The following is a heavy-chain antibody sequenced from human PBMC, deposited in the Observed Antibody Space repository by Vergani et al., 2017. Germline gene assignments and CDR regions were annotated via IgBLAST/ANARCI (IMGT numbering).Heavy chain of an antibody. CDR3: ARAYDSSGYQGGPDAFDI. CDR1: GYSFTSYW. V-gene: IGHV5-51*01. CDR2: IYPGDSDT. D-gene: IGHD3-22*01. Sequence: EVQLVQSGAEVKKPGESLKISCTGSGYSFTSYWIGWVRQMPGKGLEWMGVIYPGDSDTRYSPSFQGQVTISAEKSSSTAYLQWSSLKASDTAMYYCARAYDSSGYQGGPDAFDIWGQGTMVTVSS. J-gene: IGHJ3*02.